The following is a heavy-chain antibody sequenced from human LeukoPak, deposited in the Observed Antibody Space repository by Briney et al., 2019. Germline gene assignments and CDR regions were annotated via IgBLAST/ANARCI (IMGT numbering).Heavy chain of an antibody. CDR2: IYPGDSDT. V-gene: IGHV5-51*01. J-gene: IGHJ3*02. CDR1: GYSFTSYW. Sequence: GESLKISCKGSGYSFTSYWIGWVRQMPGKGPEWMGIIYPGDSDTRYSPSFQGQVTISADKSISTAYLQWSSLKASDTAMYYCARLPGGNTGVGDAFDIWGQGTMVTVSS. CDR3: ARLPGGNTGVGDAFDI. D-gene: IGHD7-27*01.